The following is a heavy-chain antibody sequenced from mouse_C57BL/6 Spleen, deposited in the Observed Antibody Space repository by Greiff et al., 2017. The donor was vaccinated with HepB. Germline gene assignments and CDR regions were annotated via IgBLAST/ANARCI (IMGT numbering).Heavy chain of an antibody. CDR1: GFSLTSYA. V-gene: IGHV2-9-1*01. Sequence: VKRVESGPGLVAPSQSLSITCTVSGFSLTSYAISWVRQPPGKGLEWLGVIWNGGGTNYNSALKSRLSISKDNSKSQVFVKMNSLQTDDTARYYCATESNHYAMDDWGQGTSVTVSS. D-gene: IGHD2-5*01. CDR3: ATESNHYAMDD. J-gene: IGHJ4*01. CDR2: IWNGGGT.